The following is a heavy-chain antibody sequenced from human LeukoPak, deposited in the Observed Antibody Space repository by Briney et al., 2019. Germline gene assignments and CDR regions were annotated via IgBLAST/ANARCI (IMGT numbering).Heavy chain of an antibody. V-gene: IGHV1-2*02. Sequence: ASVKVSCRASGYAFTDYFIHWVRQAPGQGLEWMGWIKPNSGDTNSAQRFQGRVTLTGDTSISTAYMELTRLTSDDTAVYYCARDGNFDYWGQGTLVTVSS. CDR1: GYAFTDYF. CDR3: ARDGNFDY. CDR2: IKPNSGDT. J-gene: IGHJ4*02.